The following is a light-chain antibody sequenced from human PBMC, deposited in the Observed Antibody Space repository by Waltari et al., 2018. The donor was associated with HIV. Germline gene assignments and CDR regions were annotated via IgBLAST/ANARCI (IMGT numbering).Light chain of an antibody. CDR3: AAWDDSLSGVV. J-gene: IGLJ3*02. Sequence: QSVLTQPPSASGTPGQRVTISCSGSSSNIGSKYVYWYQQLPGTAPKLRIYRNNPRPSGVPDRFSGSKSGTSASLAISGLRSEDEADYYCAAWDDSLSGVVFGGGTKLTVL. CDR1: SSNIGSKY. V-gene: IGLV1-47*01. CDR2: RNN.